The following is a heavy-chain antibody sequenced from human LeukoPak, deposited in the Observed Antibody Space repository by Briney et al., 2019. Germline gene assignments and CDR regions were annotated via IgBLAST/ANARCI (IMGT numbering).Heavy chain of an antibody. CDR3: ARAMRSGYDY. D-gene: IGHD5-12*01. J-gene: IGHJ4*02. V-gene: IGHV3-33*01. CDR2: IWYDGSNK. CDR1: GFTVRSHV. Sequence: SLSLSCAASGFTVRSHVMHWVRQAPGDGLEWVAAIWYDGSNKYYADSGKGRFTICRDTCANTLYLQMNSLRDEDTAVYYCARAMRSGYDYIGQGTLVTVSS.